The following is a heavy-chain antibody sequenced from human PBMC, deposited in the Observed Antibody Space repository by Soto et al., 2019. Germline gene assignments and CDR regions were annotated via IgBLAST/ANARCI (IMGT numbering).Heavy chain of an antibody. V-gene: IGHV5-51*01. CDR3: ATTQGTTVTTSGPPGAYYYYGMDV. D-gene: IGHD4-17*01. CDR2: IYPGDSDT. Sequence: GESLKLSCKGSGYSFTSYWIGWVRQMPGKGLEWMGIIYPGDSDTRYSPSFQGQVTISADKSISTAYLQWSSLKASDTAMYYCATTQGTTVTTSGPPGAYYYYGMDVWGQGTTVTVSS. J-gene: IGHJ6*02. CDR1: GYSFTSYW.